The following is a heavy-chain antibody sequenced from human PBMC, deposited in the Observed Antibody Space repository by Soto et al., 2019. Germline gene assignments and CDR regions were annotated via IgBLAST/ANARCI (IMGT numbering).Heavy chain of an antibody. J-gene: IGHJ4*02. CDR3: ARVAGSPDY. CDR2: INPTTTTT. D-gene: IGHD1-26*01. CDR1: ENTFSTYS. V-gene: IGHV1-46*01. Sequence: ASVKVSCKASENTFSTYSLHWVRQAPGQGLEWMGVINPTTTTTSDAQKFQGRVTMTRDSSTSTVFMELSSLRSEDTAVYYCARVAGSPDYWGLG.